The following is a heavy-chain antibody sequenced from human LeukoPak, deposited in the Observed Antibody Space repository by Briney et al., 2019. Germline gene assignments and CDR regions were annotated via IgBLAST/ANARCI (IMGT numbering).Heavy chain of an antibody. Sequence: SETLSLTCTVSGGSISSYYWSWIRQPPGKGLECIGYIYDGGSANYNPSLKSRVSISVDTSKNQFTLMLSSVTAADTAVYCCARHGGSYSFDYWGQGALVTVSS. CDR1: GGSISSYY. D-gene: IGHD1-26*01. CDR2: IYDGGSA. V-gene: IGHV4-59*08. J-gene: IGHJ4*02. CDR3: ARHGGSYSFDY.